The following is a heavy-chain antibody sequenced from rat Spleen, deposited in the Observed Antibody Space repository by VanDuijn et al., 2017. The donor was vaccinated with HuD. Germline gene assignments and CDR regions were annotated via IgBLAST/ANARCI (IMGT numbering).Heavy chain of an antibody. J-gene: IGHJ3*01. Sequence: QVQLKESGPGLVQPSQTLSLTCTVSGLSLTSHSVSWIRQPPGKGLAGMGGLWSNGGTDYNSAIKPRLSSSRDTSKSQVFLKMNSLQTEDTAXXYCXRXNNXGXAYXXQGXLVTVXS. CDR3: XRXNNXGXAY. CDR2: LWSNGGT. D-gene: IGHD1-10*01. V-gene: IGHV2-47*01. CDR1: GLSLTSHS.